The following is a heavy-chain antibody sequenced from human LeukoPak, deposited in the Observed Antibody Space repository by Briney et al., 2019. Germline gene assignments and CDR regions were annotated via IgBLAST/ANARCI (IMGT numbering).Heavy chain of an antibody. Sequence: PSETLSLTCTVSGGSISSYYWSWIRQPPGKGLEWIGYIYYRGSTNYNPSLKSRVTISVDTSKNQFSLKLSSVTAADTAVYYCARDAVPAAMAGANWFDPWGQGTLVTVSS. D-gene: IGHD2-2*01. V-gene: IGHV4-59*01. J-gene: IGHJ5*02. CDR3: ARDAVPAAMAGANWFDP. CDR2: IYYRGST. CDR1: GGSISSYY.